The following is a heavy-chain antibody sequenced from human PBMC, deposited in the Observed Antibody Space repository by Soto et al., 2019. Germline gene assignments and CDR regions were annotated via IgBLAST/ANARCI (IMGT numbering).Heavy chain of an antibody. CDR2: INHSGST. J-gene: IGHJ4*02. CDR3: ARAPTTVTKNYFDY. Sequence: SETLSLTCAFYGWSFSGYYWSWIRQPPGKGLEWIGEINHSGSTNYNPSLKSRVTISVDTSKNQFSLKLSSVTAADTAVYYCARAPTTVTKNYFDYWGQGTLVTVSS. CDR1: GWSFSGYY. V-gene: IGHV4-34*01. D-gene: IGHD4-17*01.